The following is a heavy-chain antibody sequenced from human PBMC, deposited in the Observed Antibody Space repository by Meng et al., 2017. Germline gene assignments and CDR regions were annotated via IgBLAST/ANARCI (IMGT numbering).Heavy chain of an antibody. D-gene: IGHD2-2*01. Sequence: QVQLNELGPRLVKPSQTLSLTCTVSGGSISSGSYYWSWIRQPAGKGLEWIGRIYTSGSTNYNPSLKSRVTISVDTSKNQFSLKLSSVTAADTAVYYCAKFTEYDWFDPWGQGTLVTVSS. CDR2: IYTSGST. CDR1: GGSISSGSYY. V-gene: IGHV4-61*02. CDR3: AKFTEYDWFDP. J-gene: IGHJ5*02.